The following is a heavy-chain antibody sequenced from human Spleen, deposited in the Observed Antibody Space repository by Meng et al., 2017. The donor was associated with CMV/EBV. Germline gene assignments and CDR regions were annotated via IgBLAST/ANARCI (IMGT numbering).Heavy chain of an antibody. J-gene: IGHJ1*01. V-gene: IGHV4-39*01. CDR3: ARGGANWNSEYFQH. CDR2: IYHSGSA. CDR1: GGSLSSSSCY. Sequence: SGGSLSSSSCYWGWIRQPPGKELEWIGIIYHSGSAYYNPSLKSRVTISADTSRNQFSLELSSVTAADTAVYYCARGGANWNSEYFQHWGQGTLVTVSS. D-gene: IGHD1-7*01.